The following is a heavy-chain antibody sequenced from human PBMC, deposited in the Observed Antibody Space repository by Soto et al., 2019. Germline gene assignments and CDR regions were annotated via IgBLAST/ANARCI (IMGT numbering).Heavy chain of an antibody. CDR3: AKEVSNWEGDWLDP. CDR2: ISGSTDIT. CDR1: GFTFSSSA. V-gene: IGHV3-23*01. Sequence: EVRLLESGGGLVQPGGSLRLSCAASGFTFSSSAMSWVRQAPGKGLEWVSSISGSTDITSYADSVKGRFSISRDTSKNTLYLQMKSLRVEDTAIYYCAKEVSNWEGDWLDPWGQGTLVSVSS. D-gene: IGHD6-13*01. J-gene: IGHJ5*02.